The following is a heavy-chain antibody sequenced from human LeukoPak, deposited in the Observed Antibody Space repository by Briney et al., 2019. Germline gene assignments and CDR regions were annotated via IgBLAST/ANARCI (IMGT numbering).Heavy chain of an antibody. CDR3: ARVYCSGGVCWSTAGFDY. D-gene: IGHD2-8*02. Sequence: SGTPSLTCTVSGGSITDNFWGWIRQTPEKGLEWIAYIHHTGATRNNPSLNGRVTISVDTSKNQISLKLNTVTVADTALYYCARVYCSGGVCWSTAGFDYWGQGTPVTVSS. J-gene: IGHJ4*02. CDR1: GGSITDNF. V-gene: IGHV4-59*01. CDR2: IHHTGAT.